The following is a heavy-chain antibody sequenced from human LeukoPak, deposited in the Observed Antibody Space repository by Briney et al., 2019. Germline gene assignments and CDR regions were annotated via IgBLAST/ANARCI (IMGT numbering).Heavy chain of an antibody. D-gene: IGHD2-21*01. V-gene: IGHV3-7*01. J-gene: IGHJ4*02. CDR3: VIAYSSLENWRFDY. CDR1: GFTFRNYW. Sequence: SGGSLKLSCAASGFTFRNYWMSWVRQAPGKGLHWVANIKQDGNEKYYVDSVKGRFTISRDNAKNSLYLQMDSLRAEDTAVYYCVIAYSSLENWRFDYWGQGTLVIVSS. CDR2: IKQDGNEK.